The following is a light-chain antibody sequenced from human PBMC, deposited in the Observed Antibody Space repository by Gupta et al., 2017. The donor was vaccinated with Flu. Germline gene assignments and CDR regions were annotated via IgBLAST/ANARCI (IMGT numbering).Light chain of an antibody. CDR1: QDISGY. V-gene: IGKV1-9*01. J-gene: IGKJ1*01. CDR3: QQFNSYPPT. CDR2: IAS. Sequence: DIPLTQSPSFLSASVGDRVTITCRASQDISGYLAWYQQEPGKAPKLLIYIASTLQTGVPSRFSGSGAGTEFTLTISSLQPEDFATYYCQQFNSYPPTFGQGTKVEI.